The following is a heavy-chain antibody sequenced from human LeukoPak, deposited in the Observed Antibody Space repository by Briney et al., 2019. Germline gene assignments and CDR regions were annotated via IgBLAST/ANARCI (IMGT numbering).Heavy chain of an antibody. CDR1: GYTFTGYY. CDR2: INPNSGGT. CDR3: AREGYSSSWPTGFDY. Sequence: EASVKVSCKASGYTFTGYYMHWVRQAPGQGLEWMGWINPNSGGTNYAQKFQGRVTMTRDTSISTAYMELSRLRSDDTAVYYCAREGYSSSWPTGFDYWGQGALVTVSS. J-gene: IGHJ4*02. V-gene: IGHV1-2*02. D-gene: IGHD6-13*01.